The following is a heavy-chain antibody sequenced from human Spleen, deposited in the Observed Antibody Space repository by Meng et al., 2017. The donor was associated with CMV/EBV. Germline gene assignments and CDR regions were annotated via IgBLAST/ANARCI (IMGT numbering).Heavy chain of an antibody. V-gene: IGHV3-30*02. CDR2: IGFDGIKK. J-gene: IGHJ6*02. D-gene: IGHD2/OR15-2a*01. CDR3: AKENMGGNGDYFYGMDV. CDR1: RIKLDIYG. Sequence: GESLKISCVASRIKLDIYGVHWVRRAPGKGLEWVAYIGFDGIKKYYGASVKGRFTISRDNPENKVYLQMNSVSAHDTATYYCAKENMGGNGDYFYGMDVWGLGTTVTVSS.